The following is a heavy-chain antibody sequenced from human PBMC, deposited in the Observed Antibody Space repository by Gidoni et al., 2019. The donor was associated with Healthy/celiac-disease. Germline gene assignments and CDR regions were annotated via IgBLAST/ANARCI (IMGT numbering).Heavy chain of an antibody. CDR1: GFTFSSYA. Sequence: AASGFTFSSYAMSWVGQAPGKGLEWVSAISGSGGSTYYADSVKGRFTISRDNSKNTLYLQMNSLRAEDTAVYYCAKDLVAMGNYYYYGMDVWGQGTTVTVSS. CDR2: ISGSGGST. D-gene: IGHD5-18*01. V-gene: IGHV3-23*01. J-gene: IGHJ6*02. CDR3: AKDLVAMGNYYYYGMDV.